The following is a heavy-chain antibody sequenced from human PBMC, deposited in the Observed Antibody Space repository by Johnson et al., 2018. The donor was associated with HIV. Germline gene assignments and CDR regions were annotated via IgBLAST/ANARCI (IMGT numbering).Heavy chain of an antibody. V-gene: IGHV3-30*02. J-gene: IGHJ3*01. CDR2: IRYDGSNK. Sequence: QVLLVESGGGVVQPGGSLRLSCAASGFTFSSYGMHWVRQAPGKGLEWVAFIRYDGSNKYYADSVKGRFTVSRDNSKNTLYLHMNSLKPEDTAVYYCAKDLVWNSGSYWDAFDVWGQGTKVTVSS. D-gene: IGHD1-26*01. CDR3: AKDLVWNSGSYWDAFDV. CDR1: GFTFSSYG.